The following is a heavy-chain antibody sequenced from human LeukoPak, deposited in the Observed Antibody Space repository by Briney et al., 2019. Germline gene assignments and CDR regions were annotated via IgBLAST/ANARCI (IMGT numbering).Heavy chain of an antibody. D-gene: IGHD5-12*01. J-gene: IGHJ6*02. Sequence: AGGSLRLSCAASGFTFSSYDMHWVRQSTGRGLEWVSAIGTAGDTYYLDSVKGRFTISRENARYSLYLQMNSLRAGDTAVYYCARHVDYYGMDVWGQGTTVTVSS. CDR1: GFTFSSYD. V-gene: IGHV3-13*01. CDR2: IGTAGDT. CDR3: ARHVDYYGMDV.